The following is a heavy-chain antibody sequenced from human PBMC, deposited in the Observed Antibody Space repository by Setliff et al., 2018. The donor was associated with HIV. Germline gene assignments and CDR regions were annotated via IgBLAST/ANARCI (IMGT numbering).Heavy chain of an antibody. CDR1: GYTFTGYD. CDR3: ARDLTGDLFFDY. J-gene: IGHJ4*02. V-gene: IGHV1-2*02. Sequence: GASVKVSCKASGYTFTGYDMHWVRQAPGQGLEWMGWVNPNSGGTNYAQKFQGRVTMTRDTSISTAYMELSRLRSDDTAVYYCARDLTGDLFFDYLGQGTLVTVSS. CDR2: VNPNSGGT. D-gene: IGHD3-9*01.